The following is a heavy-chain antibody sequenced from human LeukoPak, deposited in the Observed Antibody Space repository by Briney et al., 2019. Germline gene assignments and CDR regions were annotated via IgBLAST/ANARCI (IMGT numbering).Heavy chain of an antibody. CDR2: INPNSGDT. J-gene: IGHJ4*02. CDR3: ARGRGSQSFDY. CDR1: GYTFTSYF. Sequence: ASVKVSCKASGYTFTSYFLHWVRQAPGQGLEWMGWINPNSGDTNYAQKFQGRVTMTRDTSISTAYMDLNRLTSGDTAVYFCARGRGSQSFDYWGQGTLVTVSS. D-gene: IGHD1-26*01. V-gene: IGHV1-2*02.